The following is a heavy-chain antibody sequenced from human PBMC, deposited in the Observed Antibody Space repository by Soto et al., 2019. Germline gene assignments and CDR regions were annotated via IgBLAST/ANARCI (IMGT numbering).Heavy chain of an antibody. J-gene: IGHJ6*02. CDR2: TIPIFGTA. CDR1: GGPFSSYA. CDR3: ARAGIAARWVTYYGLDV. Sequence: ASVKVSCKASGGPFSSYAISWVRQATGQGLEWMGGTIPIFGTANYAQKSQGRVTITADESTSTAYMELSSLRSEDTAVYYCARAGIAARWVTYYGLDVWGQGTTVTVSS. D-gene: IGHD6-6*01. V-gene: IGHV1-69*13.